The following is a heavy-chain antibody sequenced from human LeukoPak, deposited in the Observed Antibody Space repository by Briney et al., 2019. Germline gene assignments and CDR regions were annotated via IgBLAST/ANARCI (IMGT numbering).Heavy chain of an antibody. CDR1: GFTFSSYE. V-gene: IGHV3-48*03. Sequence: GGSLRLSCAASGFTFSSYEMNWVRQAPGKGLEWVSYISSSGSTIYYADSVKGRFTISRDNAKNSLYLQMNSLRAEDTAVYYCARASSSYTRFDYWGQGTLVTVSS. J-gene: IGHJ4*02. CDR2: ISSSGSTI. D-gene: IGHD6-13*01. CDR3: ARASSSYTRFDY.